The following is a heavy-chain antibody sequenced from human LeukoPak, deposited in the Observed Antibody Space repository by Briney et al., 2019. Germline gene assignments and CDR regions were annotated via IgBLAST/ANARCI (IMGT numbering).Heavy chain of an antibody. V-gene: IGHV4-59*12. D-gene: IGHD6-13*01. Sequence: PSETLSLTCTVSGGSISSYYWSWIRQPPGKGLEWIGYIYYSGSTNYNPSLKSRVTISVDTSKNQFSLRLSSVTAADTAVYYCARAGYSSSWNYWGQGTLVTVSS. J-gene: IGHJ4*02. CDR3: ARAGYSSSWNY. CDR2: IYYSGST. CDR1: GGSISSYY.